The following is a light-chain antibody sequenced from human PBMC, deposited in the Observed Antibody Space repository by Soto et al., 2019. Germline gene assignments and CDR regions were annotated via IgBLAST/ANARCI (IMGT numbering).Light chain of an antibody. CDR1: QRINDH. Sequence: DIQMTQSPSSLSASVGDRVTISCRASQRINDHLNWYQQKPRKAPQLLIYAASSLQRGVPSRFIGSGSGTDFNLSISSLQPEDFAPYYCQQSYSTPPTFGQGTKVEIE. CDR3: QQSYSTPPT. CDR2: AAS. V-gene: IGKV1-39*01. J-gene: IGKJ1*01.